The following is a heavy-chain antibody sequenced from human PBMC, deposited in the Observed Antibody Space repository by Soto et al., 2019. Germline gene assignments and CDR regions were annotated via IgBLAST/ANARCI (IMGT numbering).Heavy chain of an antibody. J-gene: IGHJ3*02. CDR2: INPATGAA. CDR3: AGGGGVGVAGSAAFDM. Sequence: QLHLVQSGAVVKKPGASVTVSCSASGYPVTAYYMHWVRQAPGRGLEWMGGINPATGAAKYTQTFQGRVTMARDTSTGTVFMGLGGLASGGTAVFYWAGGGGVGVAGSAAFDMWGQGTLVTVSS. D-gene: IGHD3-3*01. CDR1: GYPVTAYY. V-gene: IGHV1-2*02.